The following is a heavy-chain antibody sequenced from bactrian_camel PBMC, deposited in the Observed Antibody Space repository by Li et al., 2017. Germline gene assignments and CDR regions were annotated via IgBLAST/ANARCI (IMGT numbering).Heavy chain of an antibody. D-gene: IGHD4*01. V-gene: IGHV3S53*01. J-gene: IGHJ4*01. Sequence: HVQLVESGGGSVQAGGSLRLSCAASGYTYSRHCMGWFRQAPGKGRGGVASIDYHGTTTYADSVKGRFTISKDKDHVKNTLFLEMTNLKADDTAMYYCTADTVKASLATIAQFAAYEGHGTQVTVS. CDR1: GYTYSRHC. CDR2: IDYHGTT.